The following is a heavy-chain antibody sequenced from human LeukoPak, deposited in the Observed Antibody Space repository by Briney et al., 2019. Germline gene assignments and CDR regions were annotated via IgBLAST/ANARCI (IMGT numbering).Heavy chain of an antibody. D-gene: IGHD3-22*01. CDR3: ASRAPYYDSSGYYPLFDY. V-gene: IGHV3-21*01. CDR1: GFTFSRYN. J-gene: IGHJ4*02. Sequence: GGSLRLSCAGSGFTFSRYNMNWFRQAPGKGLERVSSISSRSSYIFYADSVKGRFTISRDNAKNSLYLQMNSLRAEDTAVYYCASRAPYYDSSGYYPLFDYWGQGTLVTVSS. CDR2: ISSRSSYI.